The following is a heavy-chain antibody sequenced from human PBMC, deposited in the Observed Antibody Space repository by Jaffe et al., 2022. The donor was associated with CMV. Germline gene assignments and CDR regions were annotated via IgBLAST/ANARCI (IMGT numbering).Heavy chain of an antibody. D-gene: IGHD3-22*01. CDR3: ARDIVGYYYDSSPVDFDY. V-gene: IGHV1-69*01. CDR2: IIPIFGTA. CDR1: GGTFSSYA. J-gene: IGHJ4*02. Sequence: QVQLVQSGAEVKKPGSSVKVSCKASGGTFSSYAISWVRQAPGQGLEWMGGIIPIFGTANYAQKFQGRVTITADESTSTAYMELSSLRSEDTAVYYCARDIVGYYYDSSPVDFDYWGQGTLVTVSS.